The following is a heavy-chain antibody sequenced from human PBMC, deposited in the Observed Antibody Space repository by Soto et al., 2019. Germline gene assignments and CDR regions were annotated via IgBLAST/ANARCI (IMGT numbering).Heavy chain of an antibody. CDR1: GFTFSSYW. V-gene: IGHV3-74*01. J-gene: IGHJ4*02. CDR2: SNSDGGST. D-gene: IGHD4-17*01. CDR3: ARSDYGDFFDY. Sequence: EVQLVESGGGWVQPGWSLTLSCAAFGFTFSSYWMHWVCQAPGKGLVWVSRSNSDGGSTCYADSVKGRLTISRDNAKNTLYLQMNSLRAEDTAVYSCARSDYGDFFDYWGQGTLVTVSS.